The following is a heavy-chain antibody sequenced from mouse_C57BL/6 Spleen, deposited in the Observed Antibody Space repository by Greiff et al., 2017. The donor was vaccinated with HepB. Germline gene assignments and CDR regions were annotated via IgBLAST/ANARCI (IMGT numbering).Heavy chain of an antibody. D-gene: IGHD2-4*01. J-gene: IGHJ4*01. V-gene: IGHV1-64*01. CDR3: ARSDYDYDDAMDY. Sequence: QVQLQQPGAELVKPGASVKLSCKASGYTFTSYWMHWVKQRPGQGLEWIGMIHPNSGSTNYNEKFKSKATLTVDKSSSTAYMQLSSLTSEDSAVYYCARSDYDYDDAMDYWGQGTSVTVSS. CDR1: GYTFTSYW. CDR2: IHPNSGST.